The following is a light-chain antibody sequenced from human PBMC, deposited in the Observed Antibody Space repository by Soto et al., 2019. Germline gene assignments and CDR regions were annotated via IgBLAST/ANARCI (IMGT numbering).Light chain of an antibody. CDR1: QSISSW. J-gene: IGKJ1*01. CDR3: QHYNSYSEA. CDR2: KAS. Sequence: IQLTQTPSSLSAPLLEGVTITYQAIQSISSWLAWYQQKPGKAPKLLIYKASSLESGVPSRFSGSGSGTEFTLTISSLQPDDFATYYCQHYNSYSEAFGQGTKVDIK. V-gene: IGKV1-5*03.